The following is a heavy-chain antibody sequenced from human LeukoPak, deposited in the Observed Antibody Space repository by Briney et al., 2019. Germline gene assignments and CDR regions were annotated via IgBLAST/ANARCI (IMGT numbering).Heavy chain of an antibody. CDR3: ARGYSSGWYQDAFDI. Sequence: PSETLSLTCTVSGGSISSSGSSYWSWIRQPAGKGLEWIGRIYTSGSTSYSPSLKRRVTISVDTSKNQFALKLSSVTAADTAVYYCARGYSSGWYQDAFDIWGQGTMVTVSS. CDR2: IYTSGST. J-gene: IGHJ3*02. D-gene: IGHD6-19*01. V-gene: IGHV4-61*02. CDR1: GGSISSSGSSY.